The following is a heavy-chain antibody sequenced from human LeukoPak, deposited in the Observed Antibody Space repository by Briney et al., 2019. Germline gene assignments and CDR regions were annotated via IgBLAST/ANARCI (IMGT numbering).Heavy chain of an antibody. D-gene: IGHD3-10*01. CDR3: AREGLNMVRGVIPKEAWGWFDP. J-gene: IGHJ5*02. CDR2: IYTSGST. Sequence: PSETLSLTCTVSGGSISGGSYYWNWIRQPAGTGLEWIGRIYTSGSTNYNPSLKSRVTISVDTSKNQFSLKLSSVTAADTAVYYCAREGLNMVRGVIPKEAWGWFDPWGQGTLVTVSS. V-gene: IGHV4-61*02. CDR1: GGSISGGSYY.